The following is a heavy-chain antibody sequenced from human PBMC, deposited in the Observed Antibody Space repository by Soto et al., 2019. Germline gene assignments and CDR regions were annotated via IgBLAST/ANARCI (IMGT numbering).Heavy chain of an antibody. CDR3: ARDGTPGDSGYFDL. J-gene: IGHJ2*01. Sequence: QITLKESGPPLVKPTQTLTLTCTFSGFSLSTSGVGVGWIRQPPGKALEWLALIYWDDDKRYSPSLKSRLTITKDTSKNQVVLTMTNMDPVDTATYYCARDGTPGDSGYFDLWGRGTLVTVSS. CDR1: GFSLSTSGVG. CDR2: IYWDDDK. D-gene: IGHD7-27*01. V-gene: IGHV2-5*02.